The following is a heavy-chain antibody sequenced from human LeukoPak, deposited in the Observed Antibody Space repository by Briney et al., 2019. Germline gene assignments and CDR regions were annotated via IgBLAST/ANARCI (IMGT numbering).Heavy chain of an antibody. CDR3: AKEYADVDTAMVGIFDY. Sequence: PGGSLRLSCAASGFTFSSYAMSWVRQGSGKGLEWVSAIGASGTTTYLADSVKGRFTISRDNSQNTLYLQMNSLRAEDTAVYYCAKEYADVDTAMVGIFDYWGQGTLVTVSS. V-gene: IGHV3-23*01. CDR2: IGASGTTT. D-gene: IGHD5-18*01. J-gene: IGHJ4*02. CDR1: GFTFSSYA.